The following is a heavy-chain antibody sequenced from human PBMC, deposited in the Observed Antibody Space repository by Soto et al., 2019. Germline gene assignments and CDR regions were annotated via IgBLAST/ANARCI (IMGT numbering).Heavy chain of an antibody. CDR3: ARGRYCLTGRCFPNWFDS. Sequence: SETLSLTCSVSGDSISTVDYFWAWIRQPPGQALEYIGYIYKSATTYYNPPFESRVAISLDTSKSQFSLNVTSVTAADTAVYFCARGRYCLTGRCFPNWFDSWGQGTLVTVSS. CDR1: GDSISTVDYF. V-gene: IGHV4-30-4*01. J-gene: IGHJ5*01. CDR2: IYKSATT. D-gene: IGHD2-15*01.